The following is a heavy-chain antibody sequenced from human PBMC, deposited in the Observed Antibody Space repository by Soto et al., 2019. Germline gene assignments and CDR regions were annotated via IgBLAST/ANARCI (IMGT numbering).Heavy chain of an antibody. V-gene: IGHV3-23*01. CDR1: GFMFNNYA. Sequence: GGSLRLSCAASGFMFNNYAMSWVRQAPGKGLEWVSTVSVSGGTTYYADSLKGRFTISRDNSKKTVYLQMNRLRADDTAIYYFAKGPYYDNSRAYRLLDYWGQGTLVTVSS. J-gene: IGHJ4*02. D-gene: IGHD3-22*01. CDR3: AKGPYYDNSRAYRLLDY. CDR2: VSVSGGTT.